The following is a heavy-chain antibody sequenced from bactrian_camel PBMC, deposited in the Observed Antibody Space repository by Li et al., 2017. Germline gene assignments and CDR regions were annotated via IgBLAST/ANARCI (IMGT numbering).Heavy chain of an antibody. V-gene: IGHV3S40*01. Sequence: DVQLVESGGGLVQPGGSLTLTCTVSGLTFRAFDMSWVRQAPGKGLEWVATILASGSGAHYPDSVEGRFTISRDNAKNKLYLQMNNLKIEDTAVYYCARGGRLTSVSDLSAGITWRGQGTQVTV. J-gene: IGHJ4*01. CDR2: ILASGSGA. CDR1: GLTFRAFD. CDR3: ARGGRLTSVSDLSAGITW. D-gene: IGHD3*01.